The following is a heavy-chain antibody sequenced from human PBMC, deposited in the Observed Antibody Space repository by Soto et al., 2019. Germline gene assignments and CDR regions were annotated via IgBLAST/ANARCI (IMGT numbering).Heavy chain of an antibody. D-gene: IGHD3-22*01. CDR1: GGSISSGGYY. J-gene: IGHJ4*02. CDR3: ARVGDSSGYYYGHYFDY. CDR2: IYYSGST. V-gene: IGHV4-31*03. Sequence: SESLSLTCTVSGGSISSGGYYWSWIHQHPGKGLEWIGYIYYSGSTYYNPSLKSRVTISVDTSKNQFPLKLSSVTAADTAVYYCARVGDSSGYYYGHYFDYWGQGTLVTVSS.